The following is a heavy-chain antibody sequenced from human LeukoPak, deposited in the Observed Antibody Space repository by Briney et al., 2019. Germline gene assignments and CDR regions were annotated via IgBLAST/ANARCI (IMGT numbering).Heavy chain of an antibody. CDR1: GFAFRDYS. D-gene: IGHD5-12*01. J-gene: IGHJ4*02. CDR2: ISISGVDT. V-gene: IGHV3-23*01. CDR3: AKGRTGYAYFDY. Sequence: GGSLRLSCPTSGFAFRDYSMSWVRQAPGKGLEWVSSISISGVDTFYADSVKGRFTISRDNSKNTLFLQINSLRAEDTAVYYCAKGRTGYAYFDYWGQGTLVTVSS.